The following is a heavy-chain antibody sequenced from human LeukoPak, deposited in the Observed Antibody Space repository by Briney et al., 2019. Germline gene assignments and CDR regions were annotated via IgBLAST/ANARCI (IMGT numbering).Heavy chain of an antibody. CDR1: GGSISRSTYY. CDR2: NNHSGST. Sequence: SETLSLTCTVSGGSISRSTYYWGWIRQPPGKGLEWIGENNHSGSTNYNPSLKSRVTISVDTSKNQFSLKLSSVTAADTAVYYCARVIRYCSSTSCYPLYYYYYYMDVWGKGTTVTVSS. CDR3: ARVIRYCSSTSCYPLYYYYYYMDV. V-gene: IGHV4-39*07. D-gene: IGHD2-2*01. J-gene: IGHJ6*03.